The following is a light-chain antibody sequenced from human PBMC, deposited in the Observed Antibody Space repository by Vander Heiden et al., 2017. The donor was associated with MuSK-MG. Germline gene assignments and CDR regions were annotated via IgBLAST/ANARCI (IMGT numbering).Light chain of an antibody. CDR2: EGS. V-gene: IGLV2-23*01. CDR3: CSYADSSTLRV. CDR1: SSDVGSYNL. Sequence: ALTQSASESRPPGHPITISCTGSSSDVGSYNLVSWYQQLPGKAPKLIIYEGSKRPSGVSNRFSGSKSGNTASLTISGLQAEDEADYYCCSYADSSTLRVFGGGTKLTVL. J-gene: IGLJ3*02.